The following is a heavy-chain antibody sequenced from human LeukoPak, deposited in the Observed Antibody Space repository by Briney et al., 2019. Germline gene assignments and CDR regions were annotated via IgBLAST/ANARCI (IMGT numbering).Heavy chain of an antibody. CDR2: VSGSGGST. D-gene: IGHD6-6*01. CDR1: GFTFSSFA. J-gene: IGHJ5*02. CDR3: AKVLAARPFDP. Sequence: PGGSLRLSCAASGFTFSSFAMSWVRQAPGKGLEWVSVVSGSGGSTYYADSVKGRFTISRDNSKNTLSLQMNGLRAEDTAVYYCAKVLAARPFDPWGQGNLVTVSS. V-gene: IGHV3-23*01.